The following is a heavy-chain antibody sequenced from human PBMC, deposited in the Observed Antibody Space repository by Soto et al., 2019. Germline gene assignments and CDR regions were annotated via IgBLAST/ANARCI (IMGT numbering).Heavy chain of an antibody. J-gene: IGHJ3*02. Sequence: QVQLVQSGAEVKKPGASVKVSCKASGYTFTGYYMHWVRQAPGQGLEWMGWINPNSGGTNYAQKFQGWVTMTRDTSISTAYMELSRLRSDDTAVYYCARDDLYCSGGSCYVGDAFDIWGQGTMVTVSS. V-gene: IGHV1-2*04. CDR2: INPNSGGT. D-gene: IGHD2-15*01. CDR1: GYTFTGYY. CDR3: ARDDLYCSGGSCYVGDAFDI.